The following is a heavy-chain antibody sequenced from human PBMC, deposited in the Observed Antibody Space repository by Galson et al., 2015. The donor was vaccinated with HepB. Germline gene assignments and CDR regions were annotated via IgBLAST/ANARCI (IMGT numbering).Heavy chain of an antibody. J-gene: IGHJ4*02. V-gene: IGHV3-30*04. D-gene: IGHD6-13*01. CDR3: ARDGLSSSWEPPGVDY. CDR2: ISYDGSNK. Sequence: SLRLSCAASGFTFSSYAMHWVRQAPGKGLEWVAVISYDGSNKYYADSVKGRFTISRDNSKNTLYLQMNSLRAEDTAVYYCARDGLSSSWEPPGVDYWGQGTLVTVSS. CDR1: GFTFSSYA.